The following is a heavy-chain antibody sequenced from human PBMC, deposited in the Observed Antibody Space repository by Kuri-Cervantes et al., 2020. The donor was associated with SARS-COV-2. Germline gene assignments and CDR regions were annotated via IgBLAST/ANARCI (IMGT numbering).Heavy chain of an antibody. V-gene: IGHV3-33*03. CDR2: IWGDGSTK. J-gene: IGHJ6*02. CDR1: GFTFSSYA. D-gene: IGHD4-11*01. Sequence: GGSLRLSCAASGFTFSSYAMYWVRQAPGKGLEWVAAIWGDGSTKYYADSAKGRFTISRDNSKNTLYLQMNSLRAEDTAVYYCAKMGDNYSKGDQGNEVWGQGITVTVSS. CDR3: AKMGDNYSKGDQGNEV.